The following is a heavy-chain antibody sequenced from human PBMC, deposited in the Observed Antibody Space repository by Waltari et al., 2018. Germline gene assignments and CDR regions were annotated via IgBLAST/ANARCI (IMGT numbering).Heavy chain of an antibody. CDR1: GDSMSENYW. CDR2: IHRSGRT. CDR3: ARDRGRGLYFDS. J-gene: IGHJ4*02. V-gene: IGHV4-4*02. D-gene: IGHD2-15*01. Sequence: QLQLQQSGPGLVKPSESLSLTCGVSGDSMSENYWWSWVRQSPEKGLEWIGQIHRSGRTYYNPSLESRASVSMDTSNNKFFLKLSSAIAADTAVYYCARDRGRGLYFDSWGQGTLVTVSP.